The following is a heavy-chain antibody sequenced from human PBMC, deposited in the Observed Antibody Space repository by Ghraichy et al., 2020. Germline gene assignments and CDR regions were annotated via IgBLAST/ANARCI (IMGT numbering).Heavy chain of an antibody. CDR3: ARGRRGAANSWGYSSGWYGGYYYYYGMDV. D-gene: IGHD6-19*01. J-gene: IGHJ6*02. CDR2: INHSGST. Sequence: SETLSLTCAVYGGSFSGYYWSWIRQPPGKGLEWIGEINHSGSTNYNPSLKSRVTISVDTSKNQFSLKLSSVTAADTAVYYCARGRRGAANSWGYSSGWYGGYYYYYGMDVLGQGTTVTVSS. CDR1: GGSFSGYY. V-gene: IGHV4-34*01.